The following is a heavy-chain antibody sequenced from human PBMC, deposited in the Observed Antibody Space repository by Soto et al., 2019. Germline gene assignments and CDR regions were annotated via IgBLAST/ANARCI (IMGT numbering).Heavy chain of an antibody. J-gene: IGHJ6*02. D-gene: IGHD6-19*01. CDR3: AKDVSEIAVGMDV. Sequence: GGSLRLSCAASGFSVSSNYMSWVRQAPGKGLEWVSVIYSGGSTYYADSVKGRFTISRDNSKNTLYLQMNSLRAEDTAVYYCAKDVSEIAVGMDVWGQGTTVSVSS. CDR1: GFSVSSNY. V-gene: IGHV3-66*01. CDR2: IYSGGST.